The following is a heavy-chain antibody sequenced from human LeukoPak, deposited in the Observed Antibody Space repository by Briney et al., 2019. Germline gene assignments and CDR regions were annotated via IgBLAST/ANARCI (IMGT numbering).Heavy chain of an antibody. Sequence: PGGSLRLSCAGSGFNVSTGYMSRVRQAPGKGLEWVSVMYSGGSTYYADSVKGRFTISRDNSKNTLYFQMNSLRAEDTAVYYCARGMEPYYYMDVWGKGTTVTVSS. V-gene: IGHV3-66*01. CDR3: ARGMEPYYYMDV. CDR1: GFNVSTGY. CDR2: MYSGGST. D-gene: IGHD1-26*01. J-gene: IGHJ6*03.